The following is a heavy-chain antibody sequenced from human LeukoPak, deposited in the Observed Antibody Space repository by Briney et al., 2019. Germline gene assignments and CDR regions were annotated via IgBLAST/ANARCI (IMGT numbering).Heavy chain of an antibody. CDR1: GGSISSSNW. D-gene: IGHD6-19*01. V-gene: IGHV4-4*02. J-gene: IGHJ4*02. Sequence: SETLSLTCAVSGGSISSSNWWSWVRQPPGKGLEWIGEIYHSGSTNYNPSLKSRVTISVDKSKNQFSLKLSSVTAADTAVYYCARRYSSGWFNYYFDYWGQGTLVTVSS. CDR2: IYHSGST. CDR3: ARRYSSGWFNYYFDY.